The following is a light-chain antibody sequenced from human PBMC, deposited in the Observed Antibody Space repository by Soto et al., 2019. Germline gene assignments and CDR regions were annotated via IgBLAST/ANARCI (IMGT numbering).Light chain of an antibody. J-gene: IGLJ3*02. CDR2: EVS. CDR1: SSDVGGYNY. CDR3: SSYTNSITLNWV. V-gene: IGLV2-14*01. Sequence: QSVLTQPASVSGSPGQSITISCTGSSSDVGGYNYVSWYQQHPGKAPKLMIFEVSSRPSGVSNRFSGSKSGNTASLTISGLQPEDEADYYCSSYTNSITLNWVFGGGTKLTVL.